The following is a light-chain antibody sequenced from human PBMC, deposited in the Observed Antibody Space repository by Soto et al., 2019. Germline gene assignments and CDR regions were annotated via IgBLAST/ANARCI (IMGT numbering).Light chain of an antibody. Sequence: IQMTQSPSSLSASVGDRVTITCRASLGINRFVAWYQQKPGKAPKLLIYAASTLQSGVPSRFAGSGSGTDFTLTINSLQPEDFATYYCQQLESYPSTFGGGTKVDI. CDR1: LGINRF. CDR2: AAS. V-gene: IGKV1-9*01. CDR3: QQLESYPST. J-gene: IGKJ4*01.